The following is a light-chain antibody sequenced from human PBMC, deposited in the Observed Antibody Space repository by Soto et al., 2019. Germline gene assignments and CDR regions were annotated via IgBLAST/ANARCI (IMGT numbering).Light chain of an antibody. J-gene: IGKJ1*01. CDR1: QSVSSN. CDR2: GAS. V-gene: IGKV3-15*01. Sequence: ERAMRQSPGTMSVSPGERATLSCRASQSVSSNLAWYQQKPGQAPRLLIYGASTRATGIPARFSGSRSGTEFTLTISSLQSEDFAVYYCQQYNNWPRTFGQGTKVEIK. CDR3: QQYNNWPRT.